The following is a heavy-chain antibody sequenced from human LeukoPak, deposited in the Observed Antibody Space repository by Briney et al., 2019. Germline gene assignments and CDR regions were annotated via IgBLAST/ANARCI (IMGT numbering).Heavy chain of an antibody. CDR3: ARDSGGVGVYGSGSYSYYDYYMDV. Sequence: KPSETLSLTCTVSGGSISSSGYYWGWIRQPPGKGLEWIGIIYYSGSTYYNPSLKSRVIMSVDTSKTQSSLKLSSGTAADTAVYYCARDSGGVGVYGSGSYSYYDYYMDVWGKGTTVTISS. D-gene: IGHD3-10*01. V-gene: IGHV4-39*07. CDR2: IYYSGST. J-gene: IGHJ6*03. CDR1: GGSISSSGYY.